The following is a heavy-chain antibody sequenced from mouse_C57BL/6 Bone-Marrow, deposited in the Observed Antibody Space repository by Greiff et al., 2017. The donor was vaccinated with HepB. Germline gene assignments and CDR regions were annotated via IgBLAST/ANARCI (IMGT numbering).Heavy chain of an antibody. Sequence: VQLQQSGTVLARPGASVKMSCKTSGYTFTSYWMHWVKQRPGQGLEWIGAIYPGNSDTSYNQKFKGKAKLTAGTSASTAYMELSSLTNEDSAVYYCTRESLCFYYAMDYWGQGTSVTVSS. CDR2: IYPGNSDT. D-gene: IGHD6-5*01. CDR1: GYTFTSYW. CDR3: TRESLCFYYAMDY. J-gene: IGHJ4*01. V-gene: IGHV1-5*01.